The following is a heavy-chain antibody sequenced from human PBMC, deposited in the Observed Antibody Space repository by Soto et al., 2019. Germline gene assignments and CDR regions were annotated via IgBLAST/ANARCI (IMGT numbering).Heavy chain of an antibody. CDR1: GASINSRDYF. CDR3: AREATSGESFSYFFDL. V-gene: IGHV4-39*07. CDR2: ITSRGGT. D-gene: IGHD2-2*01. J-gene: IGHJ4*02. Sequence: SETLSLTCTVSGASINSRDYFWVWIRQVPGKGPEWLGTITSRGGTFDSPSLKSRVIMSLDTSKNQFSLRLTSVTDTDTAVYFCAREATSGESFSYFFDLWGPGAPVTVSS.